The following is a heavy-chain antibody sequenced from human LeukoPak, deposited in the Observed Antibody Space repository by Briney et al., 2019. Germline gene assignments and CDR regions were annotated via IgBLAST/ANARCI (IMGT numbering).Heavy chain of an antibody. Sequence: SETLSLTCTVSGGSISSHYWSWIRQPPGKGPEWIGYIYYSGSTNYNPSLKSRVTISVDTSKNQFSLKLSSVTAADMAVYYCARTWSYYDILTGYFPYYYYMDVWGKGTTVTVPS. CDR2: IYYSGST. J-gene: IGHJ6*03. CDR3: ARTWSYYDILTGYFPYYYYMDV. CDR1: GGSISSHY. V-gene: IGHV4-59*11. D-gene: IGHD3-9*01.